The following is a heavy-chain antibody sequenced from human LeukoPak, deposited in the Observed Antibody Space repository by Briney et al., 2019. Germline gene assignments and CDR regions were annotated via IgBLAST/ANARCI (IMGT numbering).Heavy chain of an antibody. Sequence: PSQTLSLTCAVSGGSISSGGYYWSWIRQPPGKGLEWIGYISYSGSTSYYPSLKSRVTISVDTSKNQFSLKLSSVTAADTAVYYCAEWTTGAEYWGQGTLVTVSS. CDR1: GGSISSGGYY. D-gene: IGHD3-3*01. CDR3: AEWTTGAEY. CDR2: ISYSGST. V-gene: IGHV4-30-4*07. J-gene: IGHJ4*02.